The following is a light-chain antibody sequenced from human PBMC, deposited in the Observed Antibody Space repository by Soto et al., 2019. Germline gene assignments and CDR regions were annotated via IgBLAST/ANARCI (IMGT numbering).Light chain of an antibody. Sequence: IQLTQSPSSLSASVGDRVTITCRASQGINSYFAWYQQKPGKAPKVLIYATSILQSGVPSRFSGSGSGTDFTLTISSLQPEDSAAYYCQQLDSYPLTFGGGTRVEIK. J-gene: IGKJ4*01. CDR3: QQLDSYPLT. CDR1: QGINSY. V-gene: IGKV1-9*01. CDR2: ATS.